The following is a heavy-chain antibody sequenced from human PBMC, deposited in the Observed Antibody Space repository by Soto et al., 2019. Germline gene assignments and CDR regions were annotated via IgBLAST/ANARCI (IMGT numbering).Heavy chain of an antibody. CDR2: INPSGDSR. V-gene: IGHV1-46*01. Sequence: ASVKVFCKASGFSFSDYFMYWVRQAPGQGLEWMGIINPSGDSRNYAQKFQGRVTITRDTSTSTVYMDLSSLRYDDTAVYYCAGDGRQNYGTPAASWLFHPWGQGTPVTVSS. D-gene: IGHD2-15*01. CDR1: GFSFSDYF. J-gene: IGHJ5*02. CDR3: AGDGRQNYGTPAASWLFHP.